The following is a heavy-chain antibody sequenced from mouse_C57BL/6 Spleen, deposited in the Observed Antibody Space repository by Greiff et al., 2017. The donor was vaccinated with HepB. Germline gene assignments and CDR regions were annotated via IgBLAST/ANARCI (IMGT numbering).Heavy chain of an antibody. Sequence: QVQLQQSGAELVRPGTSVKVSCKASGYAFTNYLIEWVKQRPGQGLAWIGVINPGSGGTNYNEKFKGKATLTADKSSSTAYMQLSSLTSGDSAVYCCARGSSYEEFAYWGQGTLVTVSA. J-gene: IGHJ3*01. D-gene: IGHD1-1*01. V-gene: IGHV1-54*01. CDR2: INPGSGGT. CDR1: GYAFTNYL. CDR3: ARGSSYEEFAY.